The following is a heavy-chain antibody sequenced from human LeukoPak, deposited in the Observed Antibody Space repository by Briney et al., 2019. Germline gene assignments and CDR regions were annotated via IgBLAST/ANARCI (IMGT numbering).Heavy chain of an antibody. CDR1: GGSISSGGYC. CDR2: IYHSGST. J-gene: IGHJ4*02. Sequence: SQTLSLTCTVSGGSISSGGYCWSWIRQYPGKGLEWIGYIYHSGSTYYNPSLQSRVTISVDSSKNHFSLRLSSVTAADTAIYYCARGARYYGSGTYVYWGQGTLVTVSS. CDR3: ARGARYYGSGTYVY. D-gene: IGHD3-10*01. V-gene: IGHV4-31*03.